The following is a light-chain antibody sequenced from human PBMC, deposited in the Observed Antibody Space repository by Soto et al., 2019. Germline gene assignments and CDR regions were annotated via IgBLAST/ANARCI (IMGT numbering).Light chain of an antibody. Sequence: VMTQSPATLSVSPGEGATLSCRASQSVSSNLVWYQHRPGQAPRLLIYGASSRATGIPDRFSGSGSGTDFTLTISRLEPEDFGVYYCQQYGRSPWTFGQGTKVDI. CDR1: QSVSSN. CDR3: QQYGRSPWT. CDR2: GAS. V-gene: IGKV3-20*01. J-gene: IGKJ1*01.